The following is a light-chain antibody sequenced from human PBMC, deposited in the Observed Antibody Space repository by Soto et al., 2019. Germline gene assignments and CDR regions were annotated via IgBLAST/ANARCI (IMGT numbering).Light chain of an antibody. CDR2: EVS. Sequence: QSALTQPASVSGSPGQSITISCTGTSSDVGGYNYVSWYQQHPGKAPKLMIYEVSNRPSGVSNRFSGSKSGNTASLTISGLQDEDESDYYCSSYTSSSTRVFGTGNKLTVL. CDR3: SSYTSSSTRV. V-gene: IGLV2-14*01. J-gene: IGLJ1*01. CDR1: SSDVGGYNY.